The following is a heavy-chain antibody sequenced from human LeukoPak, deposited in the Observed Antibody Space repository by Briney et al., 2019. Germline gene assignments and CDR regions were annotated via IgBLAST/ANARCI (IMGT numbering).Heavy chain of an antibody. CDR2: INPSGGTT. J-gene: IGHJ4*02. CDR3: ARDARPSYDTSGYYLPGDY. Sequence: ASVKVSCKASGYTFTSFYIHWVRQAPGQGLEWMAIINPSGGTTRYAQKFQGRVTMTRDTSTSTVYMELSSLRSEDTAAYYCARDARPSYDTSGYYLPGDYWGQGTLVTVSS. CDR1: GYTFTSFY. V-gene: IGHV1-46*01. D-gene: IGHD3-22*01.